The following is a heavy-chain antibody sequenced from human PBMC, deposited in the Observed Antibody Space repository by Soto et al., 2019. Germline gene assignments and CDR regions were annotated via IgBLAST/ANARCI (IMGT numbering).Heavy chain of an antibody. D-gene: IGHD6-13*01. CDR1: GFTFSDYY. CDR3: ARDRIAAKNAFDI. Sequence: GGSLRLSCAAFGFTFSDYYMSWIRQAPVRGLDWVSYISSSGSTIYYGDSVKGRFTISRDNAKNSLYLQMNSLRAEDTAVSCCARDRIAAKNAFDIRGQGTMVTVAS. CDR2: ISSSGSTI. V-gene: IGHV3-11*01. J-gene: IGHJ3*02.